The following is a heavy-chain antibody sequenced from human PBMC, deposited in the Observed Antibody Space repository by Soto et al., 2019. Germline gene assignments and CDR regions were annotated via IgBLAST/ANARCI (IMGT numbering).Heavy chain of an antibody. CDR1: GYPVTAYY. CDR3: ATRGGVGVGGSAAFEM. Sequence: QLHLVQSGAVVKKPGASVTVSCSASGYPVTAYYMHWVRQAPGRGLEWMGGINPATGAAKYTQTFRGSFPLTRHTPTRRVFMTASCLTSEETAGFYGATRGGVGVGGSAAFEMWGQGTLVTVSS. CDR2: INPATGAA. V-gene: IGHV1-2*02. D-gene: IGHD3-3*01. J-gene: IGHJ3*02.